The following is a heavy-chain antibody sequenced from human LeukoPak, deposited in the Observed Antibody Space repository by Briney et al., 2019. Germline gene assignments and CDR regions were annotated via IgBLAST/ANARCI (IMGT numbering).Heavy chain of an antibody. CDR2: ISYEGGTQ. J-gene: IGHJ5*02. CDR3: AKEGTPQVSTWYDL. CDR1: GVTLSPYG. D-gene: IGHD3-10*01. Sequence: PGGSLRLSCAASGVTLSPYGMHWVRQAPGKGLEWAAVISYEGGTQHYADSVKGRFIISRDNPRNTLYLQMNILRTEDTAVYYCAKEGTPQVSTWYDLWGQGTQVIVSS. V-gene: IGHV3-30*18.